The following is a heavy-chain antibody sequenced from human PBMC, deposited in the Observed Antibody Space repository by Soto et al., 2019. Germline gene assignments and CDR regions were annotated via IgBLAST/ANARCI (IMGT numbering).Heavy chain of an antibody. CDR3: ARGLLGAIDY. D-gene: IGHD3-16*01. Sequence: EVQLVESGGALVPPGGSLRLSCAASGFTFSYYDMHWVRQAEGKGLEWVAAIGTSDDTYYADSVQGRFNISREDAKDSLYLQMSSLRAEDTAVYYCARGLLGAIDYWGQGTLVTVSS. CDR1: GFTFSYYD. J-gene: IGHJ4*02. CDR2: IGTSDDT. V-gene: IGHV3-13*01.